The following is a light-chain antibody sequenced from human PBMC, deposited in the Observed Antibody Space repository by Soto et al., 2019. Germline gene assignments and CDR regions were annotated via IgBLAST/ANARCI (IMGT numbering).Light chain of an antibody. CDR1: WSVNSSY. J-gene: IGKJ4*02. CDR3: RLYGKLPRT. V-gene: IGKV3-20*01. Sequence: ETVMKKSAGTVSWYGKERTTLSCRVSWSVNSSYSAWYQQTPGQVPSLLIYGASSTATGIPDTFSRSRSWRDFTLTCGILVPDDFPLYYWRLYGKLPRTFGGGTKLDIK. CDR2: GAS.